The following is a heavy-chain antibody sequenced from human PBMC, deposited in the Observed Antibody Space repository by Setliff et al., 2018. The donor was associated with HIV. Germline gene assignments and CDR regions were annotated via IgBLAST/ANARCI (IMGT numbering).Heavy chain of an antibody. D-gene: IGHD5-12*01. V-gene: IGHV4-39*01. CDR2: ISHSGTT. Sequence: SETLSLTCAVSGASITTSSYFWGWIRQPPGKGLEWIGSISHSGTTYYSPSLNSRVTISADTSKNQFSLKLNSVSAADTAPYFCAKHWSLEVATMGASDIWGQGTMVTVSS. CDR1: GASITTSSYF. J-gene: IGHJ3*02. CDR3: AKHWSLEVATMGASDI.